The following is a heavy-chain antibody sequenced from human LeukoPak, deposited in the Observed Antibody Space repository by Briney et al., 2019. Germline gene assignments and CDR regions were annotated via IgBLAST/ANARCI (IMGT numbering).Heavy chain of an antibody. J-gene: IGHJ4*02. Sequence: SETLSLTCAVYGGSFSGYYWSWIRQPPGKGLEWIREINHSGSTNYNPSLKSRVTISVDTSKNQFSLKLSSVTAADTAVYYCARRTNSSGYYHFDYWGQGTLVTVSS. CDR3: ARRTNSSGYYHFDY. CDR1: GGSFSGYY. D-gene: IGHD3-22*01. V-gene: IGHV4-34*01. CDR2: INHSGST.